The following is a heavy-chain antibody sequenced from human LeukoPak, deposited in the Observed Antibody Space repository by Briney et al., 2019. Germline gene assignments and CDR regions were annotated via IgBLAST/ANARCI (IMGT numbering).Heavy chain of an antibody. V-gene: IGHV4-59*01. J-gene: IGHJ4*02. CDR2: IYYSGST. CDR1: GFRFNNAW. D-gene: IGHD6-13*01. CDR3: ARVTGYMVEDYFDS. Sequence: PGGSLRLSCAASGFRFNNAWMSWVRQAPGKGLEWIGYIYYSGSTNYNPSLKSRVTISVDTSKNQFSLRLRSVTAADTAVYYCARVTGYMVEDYFDSWGQGTLVTVSS.